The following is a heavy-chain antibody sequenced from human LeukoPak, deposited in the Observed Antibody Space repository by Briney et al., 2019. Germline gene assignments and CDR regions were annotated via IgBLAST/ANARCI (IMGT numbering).Heavy chain of an antibody. CDR2: INHSGGT. D-gene: IGHD1-26*01. J-gene: IGHJ4*02. Sequence: SETLSLTCAVYGGSFSGYSWNWIRQPPVKGLEWIGEINHSGGTNYNPSLKSRVTISVDTSKKQFSLKLSSVTAADTAVYYCARGYSLNYWGQGILVTVSS. V-gene: IGHV4-34*01. CDR3: ARGYSLNY. CDR1: GGSFSGYS.